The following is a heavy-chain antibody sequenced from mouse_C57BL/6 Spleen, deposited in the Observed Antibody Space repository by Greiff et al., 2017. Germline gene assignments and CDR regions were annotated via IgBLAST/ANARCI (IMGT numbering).Heavy chain of an antibody. CDR3: ARDATVVATDWFAY. CDR1: GYTFSSYA. D-gene: IGHD1-1*01. Sequence: EVQLVESGGGLVKPGGSLKLSCAASGYTFSSYAMSWVRQTPEKRLEWVATISDGGSYTYYPDNVKGRFTISRDNAKNNLYLQMSHLKSEDTAMYYCARDATVVATDWFAYWGQGTLVTVSA. J-gene: IGHJ3*01. CDR2: ISDGGSYT. V-gene: IGHV5-4*01.